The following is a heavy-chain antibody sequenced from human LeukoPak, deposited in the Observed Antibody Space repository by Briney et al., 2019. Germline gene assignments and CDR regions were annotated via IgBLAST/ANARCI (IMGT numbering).Heavy chain of an antibody. V-gene: IGHV4-38-2*02. D-gene: IGHD6-19*01. CDR2: MYYSGNT. CDR3: ARVISGWYLFDY. J-gene: IGHJ4*02. CDR1: GYSISSGYY. Sequence: SETLSLTCTVSGYSISSGYYWGWIRQPPGKGLEWIGSMYYSGNTYYNPSLKSRVTISVDTSKNQFSLKLSSVTAADTAVYYCARVISGWYLFDYWGQGTLVTVSS.